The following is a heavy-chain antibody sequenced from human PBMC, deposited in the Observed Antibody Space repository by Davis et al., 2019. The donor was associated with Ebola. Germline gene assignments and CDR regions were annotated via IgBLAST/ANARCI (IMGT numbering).Heavy chain of an antibody. D-gene: IGHD6-6*01. CDR1: GFTFSNAW. CDR2: IKQDGSEK. CDR3: ALTEGKAARDFDH. Sequence: GESLKISCAASGFTFSNAWMSWVRQAPGKGLEWVANIKQDGSEKYYVDSVKGRFTISRDNAQNSLYLQMNSLGAEDTAIYYCALTEGKAARDFDHWGQGTRVIVSS. J-gene: IGHJ4*02. V-gene: IGHV3-7*01.